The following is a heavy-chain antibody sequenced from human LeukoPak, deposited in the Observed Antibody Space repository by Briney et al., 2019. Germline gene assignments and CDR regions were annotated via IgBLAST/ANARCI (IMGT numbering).Heavy chain of an antibody. V-gene: IGHV1-18*01. J-gene: IGHJ4*02. CDR1: GYTFTSYG. Sequence: ASVKVSCKASGYTFTSYGISWVRQAPGQGLEWMGWISAYNGNTNYAQKLQGRVTMTTDTSTSTAYMELRSLRSDDTAVYYCARVDTNGGGIFEYDFWSGLFDYWGQGTLVTVSS. D-gene: IGHD3-3*01. CDR2: ISAYNGNT. CDR3: ARVDTNGGGIFEYDFWSGLFDY.